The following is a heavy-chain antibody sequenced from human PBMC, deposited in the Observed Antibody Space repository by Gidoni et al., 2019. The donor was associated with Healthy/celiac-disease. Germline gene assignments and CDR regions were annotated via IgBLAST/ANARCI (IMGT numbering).Heavy chain of an antibody. V-gene: IGHV3-23*01. CDR1: GFTFGSYA. J-gene: IGHJ3*02. CDR2: ISGSGGST. D-gene: IGHD4-17*01. CDR3: AKDPDYGDDAFDI. Sequence: VQLLESGGGLVQPGGSLRLSCAASGFTFGSYAMSWVRQAPGKGLEWVSAISGSGGSTYYADSVKGRFTISRDNSKNTLYLQMNSLRAEDTAVYYCAKDPDYGDDAFDIWGQGTMVTVSS.